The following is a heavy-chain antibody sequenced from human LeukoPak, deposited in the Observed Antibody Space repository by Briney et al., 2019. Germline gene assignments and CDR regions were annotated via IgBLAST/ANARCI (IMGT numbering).Heavy chain of an antibody. CDR3: AKDWKFYYVSGSFFPDN. Sequence: GRSLRLSCAASGFAFSSYAVHWVRQAPGKGLEFVAVISHDGSKKYYADFVKGRFTISRDNSKNTLYLHMNSLIPEDTAVYFCAKDWKFYYVSGSFFPDNWGQGTLVTVSS. V-gene: IGHV3-30-3*01. D-gene: IGHD3-10*01. CDR2: ISHDGSKK. CDR1: GFAFSSYA. J-gene: IGHJ4*02.